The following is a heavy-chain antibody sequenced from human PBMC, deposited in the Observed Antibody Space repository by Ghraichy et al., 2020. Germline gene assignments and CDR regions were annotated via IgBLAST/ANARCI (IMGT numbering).Heavy chain of an antibody. J-gene: IGHJ5*02. CDR1: GFTFTSSA. V-gene: IGHV1-58*01. CDR2: IVVGSGNT. D-gene: IGHD3-22*01. CDR3: AAVRPFTMIVVDPLAAALGGFDP. Sequence: SVKVSCKASGFTFTSSAVQWVRQARGQRLEWIGWIVVGSGNTNYAQKFQERVTITRDMSTSTAYMELSSLRSEDTAVYYCAAVRPFTMIVVDPLAAALGGFDPWGQGTLVTVSS.